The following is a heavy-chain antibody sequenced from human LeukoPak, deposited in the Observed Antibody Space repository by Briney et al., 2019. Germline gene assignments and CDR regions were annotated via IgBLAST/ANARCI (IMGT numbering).Heavy chain of an antibody. Sequence: GGSLRLSCAASGFTFSSYAMSWVRQAPGKGLEWVSAISGSGISTYYADSVKGRFIISRDNSKNTLYLRLNSLRAEDTAVYYCAKGIGSGSPGYFQYWGQGILVTVSS. CDR3: AKGIGSGSPGYFQY. V-gene: IGHV3-23*01. D-gene: IGHD1-26*01. CDR1: GFTFSSYA. CDR2: ISGSGIST. J-gene: IGHJ1*01.